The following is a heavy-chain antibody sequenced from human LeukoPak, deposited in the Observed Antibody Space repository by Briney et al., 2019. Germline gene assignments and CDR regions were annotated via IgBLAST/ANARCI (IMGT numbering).Heavy chain of an antibody. CDR3: AKGTSIQLFDY. D-gene: IGHD5-18*01. J-gene: IGHJ4*02. Sequence: QSGGSLRLSCAASGFTFSNYWMSWVRQAPGKGLEWVSAISGSGGSTYYADSVKGRFTISRDNSKNTLYLQMNSLRAEDTAVYYCAKGTSIQLFDYWGQGTLVTVSS. CDR1: GFTFSNYW. V-gene: IGHV3-23*01. CDR2: ISGSGGST.